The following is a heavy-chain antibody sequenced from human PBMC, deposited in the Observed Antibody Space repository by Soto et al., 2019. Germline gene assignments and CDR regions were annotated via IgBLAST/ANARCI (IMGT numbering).Heavy chain of an antibody. J-gene: IGHJ4*02. CDR3: ARGHGLLWFGELFRIDY. V-gene: IGHV1-69*12. D-gene: IGHD3-10*01. CDR2: IIPIFGTA. CDR1: GGTFSSYA. Sequence: QVQLVQSGAEVKKPGSSVKVSCKASGGTFSSYAISWVRQAPGQGLEWMGGIIPIFGTANYAQKFQGRVTITADESTRTAYMELSSLRSEDTAVYYCARGHGLLWFGELFRIDYWGQGTLVTVSS.